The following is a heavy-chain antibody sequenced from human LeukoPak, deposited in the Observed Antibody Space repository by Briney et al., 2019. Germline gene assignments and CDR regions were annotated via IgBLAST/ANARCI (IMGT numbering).Heavy chain of an antibody. D-gene: IGHD6-13*01. J-gene: IGHJ4*02. CDR3: AKNPLGQQLVWYAY. CDR2: INSDGSST. CDR1: GFTFSSYW. Sequence: PRGSLRLSCAASGFTFSSYWMHWVRQAPEKGLVWVSRINSDGSSTSYADSVKGRFTISRDNSKNTLYLQMNSLRAEDTAVYYCAKNPLGQQLVWYAYWGQGTLVTVSS. V-gene: IGHV3-74*01.